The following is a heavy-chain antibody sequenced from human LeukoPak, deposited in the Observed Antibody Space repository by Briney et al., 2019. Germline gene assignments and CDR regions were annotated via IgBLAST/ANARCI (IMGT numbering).Heavy chain of an antibody. V-gene: IGHV3-43*02. D-gene: IGHD2-2*01. CDR2: ISGDGGST. Sequence: PGGSLRLSCAASGFTFDDYAMHWVRQAPGKGLEWVSLISGDGGSTYYADSVKGRFTISGDKAKNSVYLQMNSLRVEDTAVYYCARDTKYAFDNWGQGTLVTVSS. CDR3: ARDTKYAFDN. J-gene: IGHJ4*02. CDR1: GFTFDDYA.